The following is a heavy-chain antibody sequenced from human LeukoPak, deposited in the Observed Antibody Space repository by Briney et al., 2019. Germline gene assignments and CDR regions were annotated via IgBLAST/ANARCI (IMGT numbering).Heavy chain of an antibody. D-gene: IGHD3-16*01. CDR3: ARDMNTYNPGRLDH. V-gene: IGHV3-30-3*01. J-gene: IGHJ4*02. CDR2: ISYDGSDK. CDR1: GFIFSSFA. Sequence: PGGSLRLSCSASGFIFSSFAMHWVRQAPGKGLEWVTLISYDGSDKYYADSVGGRFTISRDNSKNIVYLEMNSLTTEDTAVYYCARDMNTYNPGRLDHWGQGTLVTVSS.